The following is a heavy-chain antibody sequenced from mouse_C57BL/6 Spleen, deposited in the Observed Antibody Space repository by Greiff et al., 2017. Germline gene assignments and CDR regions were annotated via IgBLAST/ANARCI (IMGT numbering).Heavy chain of an antibody. CDR3: ARHRIITTVVGGAMDY. CDR1: GFTFSSYT. J-gene: IGHJ4*01. Sequence: EVKLMESGGGLVKPGGSLKLSCAASGFTFSSYTMSWVRPTPEKRLEWVATISGGGGNTYYPDSVKGRFTISRDNAKNTLYLQMSSLRSEDTALYYCARHRIITTVVGGAMDYWGQGTSVTVSS. CDR2: ISGGGGNT. V-gene: IGHV5-9*01. D-gene: IGHD1-1*01.